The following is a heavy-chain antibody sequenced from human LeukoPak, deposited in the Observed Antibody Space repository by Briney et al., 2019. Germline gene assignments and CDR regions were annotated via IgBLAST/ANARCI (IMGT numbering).Heavy chain of an antibody. CDR1: GFTFSSYA. J-gene: IGHJ3*02. D-gene: IGHD3-16*02. V-gene: IGHV3-30*14. CDR2: ISYDGSNK. CDR3: ARALRQHLYDYVWGSYRRYAFDI. Sequence: GGSLRLSCAASGFTFSSYAMHWVRQAPGKGLEWVAVISYDGSNKYYADSVKGRFTISRDNSKNTLYLQMNSLRAEDTAVYYCARALRQHLYDYVWGSYRRYAFDIWGQGAMVTVSS.